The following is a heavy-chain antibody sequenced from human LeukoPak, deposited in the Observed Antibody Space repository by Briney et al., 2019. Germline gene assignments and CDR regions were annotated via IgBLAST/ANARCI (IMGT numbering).Heavy chain of an antibody. D-gene: IGHD2-21*02. CDR2: VYPNGAT. CDR1: GGSISGRTW. V-gene: IGHV4-4*02. Sequence: SETLSLTCTVSGGSISGRTWWTWVRQSPGKGLEWIGEVYPNGATYYNPSLKSRVTISVDTSKNQFSLKLSSVTAADTAVYYCARCIVVVTVIWPFDPWGQGTLVTVSS. J-gene: IGHJ5*02. CDR3: ARCIVVVTVIWPFDP.